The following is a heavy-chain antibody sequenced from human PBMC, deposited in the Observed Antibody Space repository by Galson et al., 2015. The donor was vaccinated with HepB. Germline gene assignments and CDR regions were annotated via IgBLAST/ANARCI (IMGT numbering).Heavy chain of an antibody. CDR1: GFTFSSYA. CDR3: ARDQGYSSSWNPVDY. V-gene: IGHV3-30-3*01. Sequence: SLRLSCAASGFTFSSYAMHWVRQAPGKGLEWVAVISYDGSNKYYADSVKGRFTISRDNSKNTLYLQMNSLRAEDTAVYYCARDQGYSSSWNPVDYWGQGTLVTVSS. J-gene: IGHJ4*02. D-gene: IGHD6-13*01. CDR2: ISYDGSNK.